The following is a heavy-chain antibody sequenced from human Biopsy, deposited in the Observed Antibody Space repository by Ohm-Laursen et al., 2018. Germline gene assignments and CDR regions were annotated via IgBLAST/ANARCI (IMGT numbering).Heavy chain of an antibody. CDR2: ISTYNDDT. J-gene: IGHJ3*02. CDR3: ARDPGYDFWSGSDPFDI. V-gene: IGHV1-18*04. Sequence: SVKVSCKTSGYTFTAYDISWVRQAPGQGLEWMGWISTYNDDTNIAQKFQGRVSMTTDTSTRTAYMELRSLRSGDTAIYFCARDPGYDFWSGSDPFDIWGQGTLVTVS. CDR1: GYTFTAYD. D-gene: IGHD3-3*01.